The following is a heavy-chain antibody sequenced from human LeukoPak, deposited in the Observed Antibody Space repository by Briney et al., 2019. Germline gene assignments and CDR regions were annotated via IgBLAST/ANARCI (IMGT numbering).Heavy chain of an antibody. V-gene: IGHV3-7*01. CDR2: INPDGRVT. CDR3: ARDPGWGGADY. Sequence: GGSLRLSCAASGFTFSSYAMSWVRQAPGKGLEWVAEINPDGRVTFYAASVKGRFTISRDNAKNSVHLQMNSLRVEDTAVYYCARDPGWGGADYWGQGTLVTVSS. D-gene: IGHD7-27*01. CDR1: GFTFSSYA. J-gene: IGHJ4*02.